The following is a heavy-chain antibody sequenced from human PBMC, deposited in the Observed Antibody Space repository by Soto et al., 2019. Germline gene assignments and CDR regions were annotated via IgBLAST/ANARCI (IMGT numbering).Heavy chain of an antibody. CDR3: ARDQPGYSYGYGLGY. J-gene: IGHJ4*02. CDR2: IKSDGSGT. Sequence: TGVSLRLSCAASGFTFSSYWMHWVRQAPGKGLVWVARIKSDGSGTIYADSVKGRLTISRDNARNTLYLQMNSLRAEDTAVYYCARDQPGYSYGYGLGYWGQGTLVTVSS. V-gene: IGHV3-74*01. CDR1: GFTFSSYW. D-gene: IGHD5-18*01.